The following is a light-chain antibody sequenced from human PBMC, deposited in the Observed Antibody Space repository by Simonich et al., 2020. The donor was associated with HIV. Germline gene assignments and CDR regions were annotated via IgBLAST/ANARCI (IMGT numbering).Light chain of an antibody. V-gene: IGKV1-5*03. CDR3: QQYNNYRT. Sequence: DIQMTQSPSSVSASVGNRVTITCRASQSISSWLAWYQQKPGRAPKILIYKASTLESGVPLRFSGSGFGTEFTLTISSLQPDDFATYYCQQYNNYRTFGQGTKVEIK. CDR2: KAS. CDR1: QSISSW. J-gene: IGKJ1*01.